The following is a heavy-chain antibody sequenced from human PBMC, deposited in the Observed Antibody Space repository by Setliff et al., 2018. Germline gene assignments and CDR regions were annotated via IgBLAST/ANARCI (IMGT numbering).Heavy chain of an antibody. J-gene: IGHJ6*03. CDR1: GGSISSYY. V-gene: IGHV4-59*12. Sequence: PSETLSLTCTVSGGSISSYYWSWIRQPPGKGLEWIGYIYYSGSTNYNPSLKSRVTISVDTSKNQFSLKLSSATAADTAIYYCARDRRDYIGSGSSEIDYYYYYYMDVWGKGTTVTVSS. D-gene: IGHD3-10*01. CDR2: IYYSGST. CDR3: ARDRRDYIGSGSSEIDYYYYYYMDV.